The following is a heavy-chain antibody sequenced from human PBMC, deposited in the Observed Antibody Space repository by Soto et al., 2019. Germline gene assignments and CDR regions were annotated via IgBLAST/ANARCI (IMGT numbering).Heavy chain of an antibody. CDR2: IYYSGST. V-gene: IGHV4-39*01. D-gene: IGHD6-13*01. CDR1: GGSISSSSFH. Sequence: SETLSLTCTVSGGSISSSSFHWGWILQPPGNGLEWIGSIYYSGSTYYSPSLKSRVTISVDTSKNQFSLKLSSVTAADTAVYYCARRERAAGTDWWFDPWGQGTLVT. CDR3: ARRERAAGTDWWFDP. J-gene: IGHJ5*02.